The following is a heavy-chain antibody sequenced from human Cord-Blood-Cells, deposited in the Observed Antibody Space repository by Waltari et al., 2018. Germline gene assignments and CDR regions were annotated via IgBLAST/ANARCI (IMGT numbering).Heavy chain of an antibody. CDR2: INHSGST. Sequence: QVQLQQWGAGLLTPSETLSLTCAVYGGSFSGYYRSWIRQPPGKGLAGIGEINHSGSTNYNPSLKSRVTISVDTSKNQFSLKLSSVTAADTAVYYCARATGAYSLNWFDPWGQGTLVTVSS. V-gene: IGHV4-34*01. CDR3: ARATGAYSLNWFDP. D-gene: IGHD1-26*01. J-gene: IGHJ5*02. CDR1: GGSFSGYY.